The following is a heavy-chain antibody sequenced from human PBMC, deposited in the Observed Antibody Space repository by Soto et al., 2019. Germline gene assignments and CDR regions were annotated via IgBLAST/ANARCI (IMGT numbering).Heavy chain of an antibody. Sequence: SETLSLTCTVSVGSISSYYWSWIRQPAGKGLEWIGRIYTSGSTKYNPSLKSRVTMSVDTSKNHFSLKLSSVTAADTAVYYCERGRTVSGVVNWFAPWGQGTLVTVSS. CDR3: ERGRTVSGVVNWFAP. CDR2: IYTSGST. D-gene: IGHD4-17*01. CDR1: VGSISSYY. J-gene: IGHJ5*02. V-gene: IGHV4-4*07.